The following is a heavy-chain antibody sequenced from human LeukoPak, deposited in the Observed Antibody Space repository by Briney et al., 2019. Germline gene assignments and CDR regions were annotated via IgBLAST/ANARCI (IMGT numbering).Heavy chain of an antibody. CDR1: GFTFSSYG. Sequence: PGGSLRLSCAASGFTFSSYGTHWVRQAPGKGLEWVAFIRYDGSNKYYADSVKGRFTISRDNSKNTLYLQMNSLRAEDTAVYYCANEIVVVPAAWGTYAKYFQHWGQGTLVTVSS. D-gene: IGHD2-2*01. CDR2: IRYDGSNK. CDR3: ANEIVVVPAAWGTYAKYFQH. V-gene: IGHV3-30*02. J-gene: IGHJ1*01.